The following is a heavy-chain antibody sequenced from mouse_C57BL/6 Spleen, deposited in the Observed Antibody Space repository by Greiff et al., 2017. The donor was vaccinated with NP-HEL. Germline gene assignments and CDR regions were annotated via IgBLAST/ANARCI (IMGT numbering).Heavy chain of an antibody. CDR1: GYTFTDYY. V-gene: IGHV1-26*01. CDR2: INPNNGGT. D-gene: IGHD1-1*01. Sequence: EVQLQQSGPELVKPGASVKISCKASGYTFTDYYMNWVKQSHGKSLEWIGDINPNNGGTSYNQKFKGKATLTVDKSSSTAYMELRSLTSEDSAVYYCAYYYGSSYYFDYWGQGTTLTVSS. J-gene: IGHJ2*01. CDR3: AYYYGSSYYFDY.